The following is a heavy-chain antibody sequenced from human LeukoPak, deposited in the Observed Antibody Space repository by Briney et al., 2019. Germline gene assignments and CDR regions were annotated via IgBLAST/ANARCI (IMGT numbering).Heavy chain of an antibody. D-gene: IGHD6-19*01. Sequence: GGSLRLSCAASGFTFRNHGMHWVRQAPGKELGWVAVIWYDGSNKYYADSVKGRFTVSRDNSKNTLYLQMNSLRAEDTAVYYCARDRSVDYFDYWGQGVLVTVSS. V-gene: IGHV3-33*01. CDR2: IWYDGSNK. CDR1: GFTFRNHG. J-gene: IGHJ4*02. CDR3: ARDRSVDYFDY.